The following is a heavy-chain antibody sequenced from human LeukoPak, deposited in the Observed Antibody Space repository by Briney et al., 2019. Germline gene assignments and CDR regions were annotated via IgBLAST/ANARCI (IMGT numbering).Heavy chain of an antibody. V-gene: IGHV4-61*02. CDR3: ARASHYYDSSGYYVDAFDI. CDR1: GGSISSGSYY. D-gene: IGHD3-22*01. Sequence: SETLSLTCAVSGGSISSGSYYWSWIRQPAGKGLEWIGRIYTSGSTNYNPSLKSRVTISVDTSKNQFSLKLSSVTAADTAVYYCARASHYYDSSGYYVDAFDIWGQGTMVTVSS. J-gene: IGHJ3*02. CDR2: IYTSGST.